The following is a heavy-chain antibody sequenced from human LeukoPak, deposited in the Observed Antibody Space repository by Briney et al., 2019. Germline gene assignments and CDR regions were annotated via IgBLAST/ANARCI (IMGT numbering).Heavy chain of an antibody. CDR1: GGTFSSYA. J-gene: IGHJ4*02. V-gene: IGHV1-69*04. Sequence: ASVKVSCKASGGTFSSYAISWVRQAPGQGLEWMGRIIPILGIANYAQKFRGRVTITADKSTSTAYMELSSLRSEDTAVYYCAREGIYYFDYWGQGTLVTVSS. CDR2: IIPILGIA. CDR3: AREGIYYFDY.